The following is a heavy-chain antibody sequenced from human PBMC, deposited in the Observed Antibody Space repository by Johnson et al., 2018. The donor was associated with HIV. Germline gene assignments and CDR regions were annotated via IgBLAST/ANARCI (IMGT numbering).Heavy chain of an antibody. Sequence: QVQLVESGGGLEQPGRSLRLSCAASGFTFSSYAMHWVRQAPGKGLEWVAVILYDGSNKYYADSVKGRFTISRDKSKNTLYLQMNSLKTEDTAVYYCTTDWHMTVIVHAFDIWGQGTMVTVSS. D-gene: IGHD3-22*01. CDR1: GFTFSSYA. CDR3: TTDWHMTVIVHAFDI. J-gene: IGHJ3*02. CDR2: ILYDGSNK. V-gene: IGHV3-30-3*01.